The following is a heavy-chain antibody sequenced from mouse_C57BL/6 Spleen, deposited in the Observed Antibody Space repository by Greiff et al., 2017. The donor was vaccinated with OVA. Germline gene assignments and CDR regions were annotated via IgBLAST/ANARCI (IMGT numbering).Heavy chain of an antibody. Sequence: QVQLQQSGAELARPGASVKMSCKASGYTFTSYTMHWVKQRPGQGLEWIGYINPSSGYTKYNQKFKDKATLTADKSSSTAYMQLSSLTSEDSAVYYGAGGGEFTTVEWYYFDYWGQGTTLTVSS. D-gene: IGHD1-1*01. CDR2: INPSSGYT. V-gene: IGHV1-4*01. CDR3: AGGGEFTTVEWYYFDY. J-gene: IGHJ2*01. CDR1: GYTFTSYT.